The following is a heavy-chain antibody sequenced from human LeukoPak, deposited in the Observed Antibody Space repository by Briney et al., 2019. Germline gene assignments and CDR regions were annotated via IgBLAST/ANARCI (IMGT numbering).Heavy chain of an antibody. J-gene: IGHJ4*02. CDR3: AGLVGRYSSGLYYYYFDY. Sequence: SETLSLTCTVSGDSINSLDLWSWVRQPPGKGLEWIGEMYLSGTTHSNPSVKSRVTTSIDKSKNQFFLNLSSVAAADTAVYYCAGLVGRYSSGLYYYYFDYWGQGTLVTVSS. V-gene: IGHV4-4*02. CDR2: MYLSGTT. CDR1: GDSINSLDL. D-gene: IGHD3-22*01.